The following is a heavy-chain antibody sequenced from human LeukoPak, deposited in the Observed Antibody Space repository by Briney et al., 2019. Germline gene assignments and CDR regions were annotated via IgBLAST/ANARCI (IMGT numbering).Heavy chain of an antibody. D-gene: IGHD6-25*01. CDR3: ASLPSGRFDY. Sequence: SETLSLTCTVSGGSITSRSYYWVWIRQPPGKGLEWIGTIYYSGSTYYNPSLKSRVTISVDTSKNQFSLKLSSVTAADTAMYYCASLPSGRFDYWGQGTLVTVSS. J-gene: IGHJ4*02. CDR2: IYYSGST. V-gene: IGHV4-39*01. CDR1: GGSITSRSYY.